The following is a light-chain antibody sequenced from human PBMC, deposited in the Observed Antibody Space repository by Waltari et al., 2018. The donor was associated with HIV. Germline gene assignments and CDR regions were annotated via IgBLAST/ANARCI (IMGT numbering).Light chain of an antibody. J-gene: IGLJ1*01. Sequence: QSALTQPASVTGSLGQSVHMSCSGSGHDVGNSYFASWYQHNPGRAPHLIIYDVNTRPSGVSLRFSGSKSGNTASLTISGLQAEDEADYYCCSYAGGPFVFGSGT. CDR3: CSYAGGPFV. CDR1: GHDVGNSYF. CDR2: DVN. V-gene: IGLV2-23*02.